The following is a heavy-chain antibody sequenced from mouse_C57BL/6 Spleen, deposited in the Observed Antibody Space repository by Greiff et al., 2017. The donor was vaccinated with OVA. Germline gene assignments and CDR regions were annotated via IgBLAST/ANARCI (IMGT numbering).Heavy chain of an antibody. V-gene: IGHV1-82*01. CDR1: GYAFSSSW. CDR3: ARSNWEGENY. CDR2: IYPGDGDT. J-gene: IGHJ2*01. Sequence: VQLQQSGPELVKPGASVKISCKASGYAFSSSWMNWVKQRPGKGLEWIGRIYPGDGDTNYNGKFKGKATLTADKSSSTAYMQLSRLTSEDSAVYFCARSNWEGENYWGQGTTLTVSS. D-gene: IGHD4-1*01.